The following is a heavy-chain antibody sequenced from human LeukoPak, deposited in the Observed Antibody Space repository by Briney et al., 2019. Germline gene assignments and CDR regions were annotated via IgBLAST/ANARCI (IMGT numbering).Heavy chain of an antibody. CDR3: ARDDVSPTMFDL. J-gene: IGHJ5*02. CDR2: IYPKSGGT. D-gene: IGHD2/OR15-2a*01. Sequence: ASVKVSCKASGYTFTGYYIHWVRQAPGQGLEWMGWIYPKSGGTHYAPNHQGRVTMTRDTSISTAYMELSRLQSDDTAVYYCARDDVSPTMFDLWGQGTLVTVSS. CDR1: GYTFTGYY. V-gene: IGHV1-2*02.